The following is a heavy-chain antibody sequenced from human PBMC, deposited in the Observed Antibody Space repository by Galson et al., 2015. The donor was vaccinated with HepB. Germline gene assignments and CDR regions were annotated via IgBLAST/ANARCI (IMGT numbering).Heavy chain of an antibody. D-gene: IGHD5-18*01. Sequence: QSGAEVKKPGESLRISCKGSGYSFTSYWISWVRQMPGKGLEWMGRIDPSDSYTNYSPSFQGHVTISADKSISTAYLQWSSLKASDTAMYYCARVRMARGYSYGNEGLFDYWGQGTLVTVSS. J-gene: IGHJ4*02. CDR1: GYSFTSYW. V-gene: IGHV5-10-1*01. CDR2: IDPSDSYT. CDR3: ARVRMARGYSYGNEGLFDY.